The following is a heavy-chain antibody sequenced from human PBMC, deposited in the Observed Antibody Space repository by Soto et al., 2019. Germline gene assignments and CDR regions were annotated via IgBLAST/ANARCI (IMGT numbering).Heavy chain of an antibody. Sequence: GESLKISCKGSGYSFTSYWISWVRQMPGKGLEWMGRIDPSDSYTNYSPSFQGHVTISADKSISTAYLQWSSLKASDTAMYYCARGDIVVVPAATQLYLGRGYNWFDHWGQGTLVTVSS. CDR2: IDPSDSYT. CDR1: GYSFTSYW. D-gene: IGHD2-2*01. J-gene: IGHJ5*02. CDR3: ARGDIVVVPAATQLYLGRGYNWFDH. V-gene: IGHV5-10-1*01.